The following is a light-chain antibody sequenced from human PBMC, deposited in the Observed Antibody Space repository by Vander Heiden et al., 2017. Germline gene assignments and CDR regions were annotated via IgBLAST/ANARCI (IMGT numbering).Light chain of an antibody. V-gene: IGLV1-40*01. CDR1: SPNIGAGFD. J-gene: IGLJ1*01. CDR3: QSYDSSLSGYV. Sequence: SVLTPPPSVSGAPGQRVTISCTGSSPNIGAGFDVHWYQHLPGTVPKVLISGTSNRPSGVPDRFSGSKSGSSASLAITGLLAEDEGDYYCQSYDSSLSGYVFGTGTKVTVL. CDR2: GTS.